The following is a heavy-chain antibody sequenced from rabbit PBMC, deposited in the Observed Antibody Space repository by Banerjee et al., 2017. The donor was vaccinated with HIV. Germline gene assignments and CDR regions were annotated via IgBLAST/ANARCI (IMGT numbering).Heavy chain of an antibody. Sequence: QEQLVESGGDLVQPEGSLTLTCTASGFSFSSSYYMCWVRQAPGKGLEWIACIYPGSGDTYYTTWATGRFTISKTSSTTVTLQMTSLTAADTATYFCARSTSRSVYYYDGMDLWGQGTLVTVS. J-gene: IGHJ6*01. CDR3: ARSTSRSVYYYDGMDL. D-gene: IGHD1-1*01. CDR1: GFSFSSSYY. CDR2: IYPGSGDT. V-gene: IGHV1S45*01.